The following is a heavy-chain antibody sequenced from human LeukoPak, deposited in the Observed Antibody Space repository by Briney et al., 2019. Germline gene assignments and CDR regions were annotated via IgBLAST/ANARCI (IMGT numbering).Heavy chain of an antibody. V-gene: IGHV3-21*01. J-gene: IGHJ6*03. CDR3: ARETSIWDYYYYYYMDV. Sequence: GGSLRLSCAASGFTLTSYNMNWVRQAPGKGLEWVSSITSSSDYIYYADSVKGRFTVSRDNAKNSLYLQMNSLRAEDTAVYYCARETSIWDYYYYYYMDVWGKGTTVTISS. CDR2: ITSSSDYI. CDR1: GFTLTSYN. D-gene: IGHD2/OR15-2a*01.